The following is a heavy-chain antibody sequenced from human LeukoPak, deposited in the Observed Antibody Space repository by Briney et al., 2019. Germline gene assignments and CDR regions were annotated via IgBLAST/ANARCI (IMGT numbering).Heavy chain of an antibody. CDR2: INPNSGGT. CDR1: GYTFTGYY. J-gene: IGHJ4*02. CDR3: ARGGIYSGYDFPDY. Sequence: ASVKVSCKASGYTFTGYYMHWVRQAPGQGLEWMGWINPNSGGTNYAQKFQGWVTMTRDTSISTAYMELSRLRSDDTAVYCCARGGIYSGYDFPDYWGQGTLVTVSS. D-gene: IGHD5-12*01. V-gene: IGHV1-2*04.